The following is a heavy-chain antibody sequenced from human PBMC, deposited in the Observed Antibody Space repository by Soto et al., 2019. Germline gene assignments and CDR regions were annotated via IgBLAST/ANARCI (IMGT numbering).Heavy chain of an antibody. CDR3: ARDAQYYYDSSGYYDNWFDP. Sequence: ASVKVSCKASGYTFTSYGISWVRQAPGQGLEWMGWISACNGNTNYAQKLQGRVTMTTDTSTSTAYMELRSLRSDDTAVYYCARDAQYYYDSSGYYDNWFDPWGQGTLVTVSS. V-gene: IGHV1-18*01. CDR1: GYTFTSYG. D-gene: IGHD3-22*01. CDR2: ISACNGNT. J-gene: IGHJ5*02.